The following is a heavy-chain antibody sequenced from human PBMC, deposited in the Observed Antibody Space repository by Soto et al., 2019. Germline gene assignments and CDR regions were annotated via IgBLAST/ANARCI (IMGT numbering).Heavy chain of an antibody. J-gene: IGHJ4*02. D-gene: IGHD6-13*01. V-gene: IGHV1-24*01. Sequence: ASVKVSCKVSGYTLTELSMHWVRQAPGKGLEWMGGFDPEDGETIYAQKFQGRVTMTEDTSTDTAYMELSSLRSEDTAVYYCATASRPRLIAAAGTNFDYWGQGTLVTVSS. CDR3: ATASRPRLIAAAGTNFDY. CDR1: GYTLTELS. CDR2: FDPEDGET.